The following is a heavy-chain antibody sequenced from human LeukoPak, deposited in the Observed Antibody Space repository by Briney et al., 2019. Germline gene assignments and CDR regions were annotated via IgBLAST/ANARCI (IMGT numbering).Heavy chain of an antibody. CDR1: GGSISSYY. J-gene: IGHJ2*01. V-gene: IGHV4-59*08. CDR3: ASHPGYFDL. CDR2: IYHSGST. Sequence: SETLSLTCTVSGGSISSYYWSWIRQPPGKGLEWIGSIYHSGSTYYSPSLKSRVTISVDTSKNQFSLKLSSVTAADTAVYYCASHPGYFDLWGRGTLVTVSS.